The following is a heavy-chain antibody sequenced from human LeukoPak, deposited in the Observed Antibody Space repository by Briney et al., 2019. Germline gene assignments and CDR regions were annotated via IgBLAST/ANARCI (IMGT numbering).Heavy chain of an antibody. CDR1: GGSFSGYY. V-gene: IGHV4-34*01. D-gene: IGHD3-10*01. CDR2: INHSGST. CDR3: ARHYGYFDY. J-gene: IGHJ4*02. Sequence: SETLSLTCAVYGGSFSGYYWIWIRQPPGKGLEWIGEINHSGSTNYNPSLKSRVTISVDTSKNQFSLKLSSVTAADTAVYYCARHYGYFDYWGQGTLVTVSS.